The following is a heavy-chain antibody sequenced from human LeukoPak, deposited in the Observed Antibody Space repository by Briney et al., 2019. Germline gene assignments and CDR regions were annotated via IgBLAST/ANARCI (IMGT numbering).Heavy chain of an antibody. CDR3: ARGPDDYYGSGSYYRVFYYYMDV. CDR2: VHHSGST. D-gene: IGHD3-10*01. J-gene: IGHJ6*03. Sequence: SETLSLTCSVSGGSISSSSYFWGWIRQPPGKGLEWIASVHHSGSTYYNPSLKSRLTISVDTSKNQFSLKLSSVTAADTAVYYCARGPDDYYGSGSYYRVFYYYMDVWGKGTTVTVSS. V-gene: IGHV4-39*07. CDR1: GGSISSSSYF.